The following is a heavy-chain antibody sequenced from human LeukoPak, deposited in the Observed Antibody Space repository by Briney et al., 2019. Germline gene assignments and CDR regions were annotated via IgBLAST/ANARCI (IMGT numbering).Heavy chain of an antibody. CDR1: GYTFTSHD. CDR3: ARRVGCAAFDI. Sequence: GASVKVSCKASGYTFTSHDINWVRQATGQGLEWMGWLNPNSGNTGYAQKFQDRVTITRNTSISTAYMELSSLRSEDTAVYYCARRVGCAAFDIWGQGTMVTVSS. CDR2: LNPNSGNT. V-gene: IGHV1-8*03. J-gene: IGHJ3*02. D-gene: IGHD1-26*01.